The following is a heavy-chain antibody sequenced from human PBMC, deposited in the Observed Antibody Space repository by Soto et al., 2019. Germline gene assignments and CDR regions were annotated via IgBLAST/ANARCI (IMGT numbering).Heavy chain of an antibody. D-gene: IGHD3-3*01. J-gene: IGHJ6*02. V-gene: IGHV3-30-3*01. Sequence: GGSLRLSCAASGFTFSSYAMHWVRQAPGKGLEWVAVISYDGSNKYYADSVKGRFTISRDNSKNTLYLQMNSLRAEDTAVYYCARETYYDFLSGSPPPSYGMDVWGQGTTVTVSS. CDR2: ISYDGSNK. CDR3: ARETYYDFLSGSPPPSYGMDV. CDR1: GFTFSSYA.